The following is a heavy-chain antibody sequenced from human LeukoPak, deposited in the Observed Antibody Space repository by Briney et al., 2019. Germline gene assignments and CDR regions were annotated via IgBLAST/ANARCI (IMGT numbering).Heavy chain of an antibody. Sequence: PGGSLRLSCAASGFTFSSYAMSWVRQAPGKGLEGVSAISGSGGSTYYADSVKGRFTISRDNSKNTLYLQMNSLRAEDTAVYYCAKVQGRVVVIDLDAFDIWGQGTMVTVSS. V-gene: IGHV3-23*01. J-gene: IGHJ3*02. D-gene: IGHD3-22*01. CDR1: GFTFSSYA. CDR2: ISGSGGST. CDR3: AKVQGRVVVIDLDAFDI.